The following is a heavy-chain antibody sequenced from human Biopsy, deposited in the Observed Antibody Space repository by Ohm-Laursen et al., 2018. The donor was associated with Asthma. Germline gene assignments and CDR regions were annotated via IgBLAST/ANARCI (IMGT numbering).Heavy chain of an antibody. D-gene: IGHD2-2*01. CDR3: ARVVGGYCSSTSCHGGYYYGMDV. CDR2: INHSGST. J-gene: IGHJ6*02. Sequence: TLSLTCAVYGGSFSGYYWSWIRQPPGKGLEWIGEINHSGSTNYNPSLKSRVTISVDKSKNQFSLKLSSVTAADTAVYYCARVVGGYCSSTSCHGGYYYGMDVWGQGTTVTVSS. V-gene: IGHV4-34*01. CDR1: GGSFSGYY.